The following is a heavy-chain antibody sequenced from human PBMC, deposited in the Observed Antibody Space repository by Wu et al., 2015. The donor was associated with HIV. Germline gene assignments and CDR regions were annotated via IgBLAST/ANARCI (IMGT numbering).Heavy chain of an antibody. D-gene: IGHD3-22*01. J-gene: IGHJ4*02. V-gene: IGHV1-46*01. Sequence: QVQLVQSRAGVKKPGASVKVSCTASGYTFINNFLHWVRQAPGQGPEWMGLINPRTDSTTYAQPFEDRLTIARDTSKNTVYMELSSLKSEDTAKYYCARERVDYDSAGYRAHRGYYFDYWGQGTLVIVSS. CDR3: ARERVDYDSAGYRAHRGYYFDY. CDR2: INPRTDST. CDR1: GYTFINNF.